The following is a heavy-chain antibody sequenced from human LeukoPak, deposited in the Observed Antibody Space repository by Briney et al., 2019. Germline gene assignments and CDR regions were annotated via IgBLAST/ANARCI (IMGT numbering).Heavy chain of an antibody. J-gene: IGHJ6*03. CDR3: ARDLVTMMLVEDYYMDV. V-gene: IGHV3-21*01. CDR1: GFNFNLYG. Sequence: PGGPLRLSCKASGFNFNLYGMNWVRHAPGKGLEWITSIFSSGTSVDYAASVKGRFTISRDNAKNSLYLQMNGLKAEDTAVYYCARDLVTMMLVEDYYMDVWGRGTTVVASS. D-gene: IGHD3-22*01. CDR2: IFSSGTSV.